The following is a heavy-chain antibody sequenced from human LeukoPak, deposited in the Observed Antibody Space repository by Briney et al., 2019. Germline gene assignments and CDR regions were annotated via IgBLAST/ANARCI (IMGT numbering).Heavy chain of an antibody. Sequence: SQTLSLTCAISGDSVSSDSAAWNWIRQSPSRGLEWLGRTYYRSKWYNDYAVSVKSRITFNPDTSKNQFSLQLNSVTPEDTAVYYCARTRVDLVVVVAATYGMDVWGQGTTVTVSS. CDR1: GDSVSSDSAA. V-gene: IGHV6-1*01. CDR2: TYYRSKWYN. D-gene: IGHD2-15*01. CDR3: ARTRVDLVVVVAATYGMDV. J-gene: IGHJ6*02.